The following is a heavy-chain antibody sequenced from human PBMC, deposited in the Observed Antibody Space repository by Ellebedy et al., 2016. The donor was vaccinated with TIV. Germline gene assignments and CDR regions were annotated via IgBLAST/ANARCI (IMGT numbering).Heavy chain of an antibody. Sequence: ASVKVPCKASGYTFTSYGISWVRQAPGQGLEWMGWISAYNGNTNYAQKLQGRVTMTTDTSTSTAYMELSSLRSEDTAVYYCARGTRGYSYGYLWQVWGQGTLVTVSS. D-gene: IGHD5-18*01. CDR2: ISAYNGNT. J-gene: IGHJ4*02. V-gene: IGHV1-18*01. CDR1: GYTFTSYG. CDR3: ARGTRGYSYGYLWQV.